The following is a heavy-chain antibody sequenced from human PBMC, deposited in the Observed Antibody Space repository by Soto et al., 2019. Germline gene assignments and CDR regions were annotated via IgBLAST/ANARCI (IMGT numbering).Heavy chain of an antibody. CDR2: ISAYNGNT. CDR1: GYTFTSYG. D-gene: IGHD3-22*01. J-gene: IGHJ4*02. V-gene: IGHV1-18*04. Sequence: ASVKVSCKASGYTFTSYGISWVRQAPGQGLEWMGWISAYNGNTNYAQKLQGRVTMTTDTSTSTAYMELRSLRSDDTAVCYCARDESIVYYYDSSGYVLWGQGTLVTVSS. CDR3: ARDESIVYYYDSSGYVL.